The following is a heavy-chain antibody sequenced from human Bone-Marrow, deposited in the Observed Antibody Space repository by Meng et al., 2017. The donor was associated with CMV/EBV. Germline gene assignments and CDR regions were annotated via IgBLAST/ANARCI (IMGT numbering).Heavy chain of an antibody. J-gene: IGHJ4*02. CDR1: GGSISSYY. D-gene: IGHD3-22*01. Sequence: SQTLSLTCTVSGGSISSYYWSWIRQPPGKGLEWIGEINHSGSTNYNPSLKSRVTISVDTSKNQFSLKLSSVTAADTAVYYCARVGYYDSSGNYTYWGQGTLVTVSS. CDR3: ARVGYYDSSGNYTY. V-gene: IGHV4-34*01. CDR2: INHSGST.